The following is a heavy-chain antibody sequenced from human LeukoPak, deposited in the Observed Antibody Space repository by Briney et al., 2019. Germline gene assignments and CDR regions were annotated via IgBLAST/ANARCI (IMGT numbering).Heavy chain of an antibody. CDR1: GVSISSYY. CDR2: IYLTRGT. Sequence: PSETLSLTCTVSGVSISSYYWSWIRQPAGKGLEWIGRIYLTRGTDYNPSLRSRVFMSLDTSKNQFSLQLTSVTAADTAVYYCAELGITMIGGVWGKGTTVTISS. CDR3: AELGITMIGGV. V-gene: IGHV4-4*07. J-gene: IGHJ6*04. D-gene: IGHD3-10*02.